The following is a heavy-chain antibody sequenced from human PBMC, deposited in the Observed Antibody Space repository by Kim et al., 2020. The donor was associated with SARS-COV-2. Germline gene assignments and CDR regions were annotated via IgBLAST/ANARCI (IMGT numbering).Heavy chain of an antibody. CDR1: GYAFTDFF. CDR3: ARDEVPTILGMEDV. CDR2: IDPKNGDT. D-gene: IGHD3-16*01. Sequence: ASVKVSCKASGYAFTDFFIHWVRQAPGQGLEWMGWIDPKNGDTHYAQSFQGRVTMTRDTSVSTVYLDLRRLRYDDTAVYYCARDEVPTILGMEDVWGQGITVTVSS. J-gene: IGHJ6*02. V-gene: IGHV1-2*02.